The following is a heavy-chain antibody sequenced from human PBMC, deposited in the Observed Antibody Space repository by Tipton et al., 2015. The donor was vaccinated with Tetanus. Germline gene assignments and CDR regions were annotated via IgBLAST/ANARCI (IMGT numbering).Heavy chain of an antibody. J-gene: IGHJ5*02. V-gene: IGHV4-39*01. CDR1: GGSITSGTHY. CDR3: ARQADNWFDP. Sequence: TLSLTCTVSGGSITSGTHYWGWIRQPPGKGLEWIGNIYYSGSTYYNPPLKSRVTISPDTSKHQFSLKMTSVTAADTAVYYCARQADNWFDPWGQGTLVAVSS. CDR2: IYYSGST.